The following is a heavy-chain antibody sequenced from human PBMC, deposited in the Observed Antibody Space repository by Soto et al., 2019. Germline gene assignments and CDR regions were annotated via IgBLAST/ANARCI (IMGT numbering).Heavy chain of an antibody. Sequence: ASVKVSCQASGYTFTSYGISWVRQAPGQGLELMGWISAYNGNTNYAQKLQVRVTMTTDTSTSTAYMELRSLRSDDTAVYYCARVKAAAGLYYYYYGMDVWGQGTTVTVSS. J-gene: IGHJ6*02. D-gene: IGHD6-13*01. CDR1: GYTFTSYG. V-gene: IGHV1-18*04. CDR2: ISAYNGNT. CDR3: ARVKAAAGLYYYYYGMDV.